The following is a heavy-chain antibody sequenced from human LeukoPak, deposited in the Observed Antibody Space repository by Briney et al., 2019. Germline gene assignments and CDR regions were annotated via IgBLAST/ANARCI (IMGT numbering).Heavy chain of an antibody. Sequence: GRSLRLSCAASGFTFSSYGMHWVRQAPGKGLEWVAVISYDGSNKYYADSVKGRFTISRDNSKNTLYLQMNSLRAEDTAVYYCAKDLIVATRDDYWGQGTLVTVSS. V-gene: IGHV3-30*18. J-gene: IGHJ4*02. CDR1: GFTFSSYG. CDR2: ISYDGSNK. D-gene: IGHD5-12*01. CDR3: AKDLIVATRDDY.